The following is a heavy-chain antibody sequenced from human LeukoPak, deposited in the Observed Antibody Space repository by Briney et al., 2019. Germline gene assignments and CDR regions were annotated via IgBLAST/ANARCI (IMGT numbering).Heavy chain of an antibody. V-gene: IGHV3-33*01. CDR3: ARDLWEHGAFDI. CDR2: IWYDGSNK. J-gene: IGHJ3*02. CDR1: GFTFSSYG. Sequence: PGGSLRLSCAASGFTFSSYGMHWIRQAPGKGLEWVAVIWYDGSNKYYADSVKGRFTISRDNAKNSLYLQMNSLRAEDTAVYYCARDLWEHGAFDIWGQGTMVTVSS. D-gene: IGHD1-26*01.